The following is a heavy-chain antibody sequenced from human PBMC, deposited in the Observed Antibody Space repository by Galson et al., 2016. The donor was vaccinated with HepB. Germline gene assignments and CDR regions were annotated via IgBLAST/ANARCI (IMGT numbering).Heavy chain of an antibody. D-gene: IGHD7-27*01. V-gene: IGHV6-1*01. J-gene: IGHJ5*02. Sequence: CAISGDSVSSHNAGWNWNRQSPSRGLEWLGRTYYRSKWFYDYEESVKSRITIKPDTTKNQISLQLNSVTVEDTAVYYCTRIKELGRGFHAWGQGTLVIGSS. CDR3: TRIKELGRGFHA. CDR1: GDSVSSHNAG. CDR2: TYYRSKWFY.